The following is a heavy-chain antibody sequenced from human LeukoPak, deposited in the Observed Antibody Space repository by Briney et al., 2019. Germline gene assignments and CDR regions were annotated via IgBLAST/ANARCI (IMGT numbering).Heavy chain of an antibody. CDR3: GRRGLLIPAS. CDR1: GDFFISSSNY. D-gene: IGHD2-2*01. Sequence: SETLSLTCTVSGDFFISSSNYWVWIRQPPGKGLEWVGSIYYDGSTYYNSALKSRATIFADTSKSQFSLKLNSVIAADTAVYYCGRRGLLIPASWGQGTLVTVSS. V-gene: IGHV4-39*01. CDR2: IYYDGST. J-gene: IGHJ5*02.